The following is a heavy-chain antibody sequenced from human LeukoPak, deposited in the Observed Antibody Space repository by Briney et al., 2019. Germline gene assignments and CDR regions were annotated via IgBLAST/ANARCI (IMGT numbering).Heavy chain of an antibody. Sequence: SETLSLTCAVYGGSFSGYYWSWIRQPPGKGLEWIGEINHSGSTNYNPSLKSRVTISVDTSKNQFSLKLSSVTAADTAVYYCARGGDCTNGVCSSGDYWGQGTLVTVSS. CDR2: INHSGST. V-gene: IGHV4-34*01. D-gene: IGHD2-8*01. J-gene: IGHJ4*02. CDR3: ARGGDCTNGVCSSGDY. CDR1: GGSFSGYY.